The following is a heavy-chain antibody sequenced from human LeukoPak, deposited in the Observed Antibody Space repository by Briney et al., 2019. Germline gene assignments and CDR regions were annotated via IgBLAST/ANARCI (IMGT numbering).Heavy chain of an antibody. J-gene: IGHJ6*03. CDR1: GYTFTSYG. V-gene: IGHV1-18*01. CDR3: ARDLSSGLGFLSGANYYYYYMDV. CDR2: ISAYNGNT. Sequence: ASVKVSCKASGYTFTSYGISWVRQAPGQGLEWMGWISAYNGNTNYAQKLQGRVTMTRDTSTSTVYMELSSLRSEDTAVYYCARDLSSGLGFLSGANYYYYYMDVWGKGTTVTVSS. D-gene: IGHD3-3*01.